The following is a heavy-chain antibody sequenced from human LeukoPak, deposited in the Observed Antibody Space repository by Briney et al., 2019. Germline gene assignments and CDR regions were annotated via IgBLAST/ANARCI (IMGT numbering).Heavy chain of an antibody. J-gene: IGHJ4*02. CDR1: GGSIGPYY. Sequence: PSETLSLTCTVFGGSIGPYYWSWIRQPPGKGLEWIGYIYYSGSTNYNPSLKSRVTISLDTSKNQFSLKLSSVTAADTAVYYCARSTWLLDKWGQGTLVTVSS. CDR2: IYYSGST. D-gene: IGHD3-22*01. V-gene: IGHV4-59*01. CDR3: ARSTWLLDK.